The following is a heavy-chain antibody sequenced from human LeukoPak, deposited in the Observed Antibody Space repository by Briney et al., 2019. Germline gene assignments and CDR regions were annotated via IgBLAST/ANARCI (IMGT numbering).Heavy chain of an antibody. D-gene: IGHD3-22*01. CDR1: GFTFSSYS. Sequence: PGGSLRLSCAASGFTFSSYSMNWVRQAPGKGLEWVSSISSSSSHIYYADSVKGRFTISRDNAKNSLYLQMNSLRAEDTAVYYCARVPVSVYYDSSGYFVDYWGQGTLVTVSS. J-gene: IGHJ4*02. CDR2: ISSSSSHI. V-gene: IGHV3-21*01. CDR3: ARVPVSVYYDSSGYFVDY.